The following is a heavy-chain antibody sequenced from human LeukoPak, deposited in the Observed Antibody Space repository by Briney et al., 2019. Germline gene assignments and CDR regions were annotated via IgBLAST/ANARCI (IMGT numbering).Heavy chain of an antibody. CDR3: ARDLFRYDSSGYYYWFDY. CDR1: GYTFTSYG. J-gene: IGHJ4*02. V-gene: IGHV1-18*01. Sequence: ASVKVSSKASGYTFTSYGISWVRQAPGQGLEWMGWISAYNGNTNYAQKLQGRVTMTTDTSTSTAYMELRSLRSDDTAVYYCARDLFRYDSSGYYYWFDYWGQGTLVTVSS. CDR2: ISAYNGNT. D-gene: IGHD3-22*01.